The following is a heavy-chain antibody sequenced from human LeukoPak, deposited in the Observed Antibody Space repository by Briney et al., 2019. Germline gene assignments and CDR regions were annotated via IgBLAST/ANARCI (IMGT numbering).Heavy chain of an antibody. D-gene: IGHD3-22*01. Sequence: PGGSLRLSCAASGVTFNNYAMTWVRQAPGKGLEWVSSISGSGGSTDYADSVKGQFTISRDNSKNTLYLQMNNLRAEDTAIYYCAKGSSGYPYYFDYWGQGTLVTVSS. J-gene: IGHJ4*02. CDR1: GVTFNNYA. V-gene: IGHV3-23*01. CDR2: ISGSGGST. CDR3: AKGSSGYPYYFDY.